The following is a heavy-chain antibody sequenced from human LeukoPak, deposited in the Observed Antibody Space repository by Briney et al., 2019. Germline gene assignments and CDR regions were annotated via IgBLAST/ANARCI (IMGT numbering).Heavy chain of an antibody. J-gene: IGHJ5*02. V-gene: IGHV1-69*13. CDR1: GGTFSSYA. CDR3: ARGRLELRWFDP. D-gene: IGHD1-7*01. Sequence: ASVKVSCKASGGTFSSYAISWVRQAPGQGLEWMGGIIPIFGTANYAQKFQGRVTITADESTSTTYMELSSLRSEDTAVYYCARGRLELRWFDPWGQGTLVTVSS. CDR2: IIPIFGTA.